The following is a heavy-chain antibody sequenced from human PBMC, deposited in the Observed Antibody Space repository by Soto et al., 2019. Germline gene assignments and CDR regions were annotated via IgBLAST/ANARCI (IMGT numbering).Heavy chain of an antibody. V-gene: IGHV4-39*01. CDR1: GGSISSSSYY. D-gene: IGHD3-3*01. CDR2: TYYSGST. J-gene: IGHJ4*02. CDR3: ARFLEWPQTLDY. Sequence: SETLSLTCTVSGGSISSSSYYWDWIRQPPGKGLEWIATTYYSGSTYYNPSLKSRVTTSVDTAENQFSLKLSSVTAADTAVYYCARFLEWPQTLDYWGQGTLVTVSS.